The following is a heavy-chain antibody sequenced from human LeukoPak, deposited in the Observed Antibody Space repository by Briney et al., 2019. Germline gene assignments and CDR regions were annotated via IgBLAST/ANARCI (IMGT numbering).Heavy chain of an antibody. CDR3: ARVYYYDSSGWDAFDI. CDR1: GYTFTSYY. D-gene: IGHD3-22*01. J-gene: IGHJ3*02. V-gene: IGHV1-46*01. Sequence: GASVKVSCKASGYTFTSYYMHWVRQAPGQGLEWMGIINPSGGSTSYAQKFQGRVTMTRDTSTSTVHMELSSLRSEDTAVYYCARVYYYDSSGWDAFDIWGQGTMVTISS. CDR2: INPSGGST.